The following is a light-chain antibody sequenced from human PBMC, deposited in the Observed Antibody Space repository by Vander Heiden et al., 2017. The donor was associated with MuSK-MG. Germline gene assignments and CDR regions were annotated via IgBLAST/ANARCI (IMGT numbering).Light chain of an antibody. CDR3: QQSYSTPRT. Sequence: DIQMTQSPSSLSASVGDRVTITCRASQSISTYLHWYQQKPGKAPKLLIYAASNLQSGVPSRFSGSGSGTDFRLTSSSLQPEDFATDYCQQSYSTPRTFGQGTKVEIK. V-gene: IGKV1-39*01. CDR2: AAS. CDR1: QSISTY. J-gene: IGKJ1*01.